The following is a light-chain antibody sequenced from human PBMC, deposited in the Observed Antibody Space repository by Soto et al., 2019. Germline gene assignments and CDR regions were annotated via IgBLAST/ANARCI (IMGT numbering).Light chain of an antibody. Sequence: EIVLTQSPATLSLSPGERATLSCRASQSINNYLAWYQQKPGQAPGLLIYDAFNWATGIPARFSGSGSGTDFTLTISTLEPEDFAVYYCQQRSSWPLTFGGGTKVEIK. J-gene: IGKJ4*02. CDR3: QQRSSWPLT. CDR1: QSINNY. CDR2: DAF. V-gene: IGKV3-11*01.